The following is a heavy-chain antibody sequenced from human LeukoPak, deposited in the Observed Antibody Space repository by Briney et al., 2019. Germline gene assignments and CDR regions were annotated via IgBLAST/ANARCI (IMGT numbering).Heavy chain of an antibody. J-gene: IGHJ5*02. D-gene: IGHD6-13*01. CDR1: GGSISSYY. CDR3: ARDLSSIASSWYASPADFWFDP. Sequence: PSETLSLTCTVSGGSISSYYWSWIRQPAGKGLEWIGRIYTSGSTNYNPSLKSRVTMSVDTSKNQFSLKLSSVTAADTAVYYCARDLSSIASSWYASPADFWFDPWGQGTLVTVSS. CDR2: IYTSGST. V-gene: IGHV4-4*07.